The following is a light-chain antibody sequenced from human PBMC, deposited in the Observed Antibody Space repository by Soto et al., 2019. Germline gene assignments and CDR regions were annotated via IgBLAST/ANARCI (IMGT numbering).Light chain of an antibody. V-gene: IGLV1-44*01. CDR3: ASWDASVNGWV. CDR1: KANIGTYS. Sequence: QSVLTQPPSASGTPGQRVTISCSGGKANIGTYSVNWYQQFPGAAPTLLIFSSSHRPPGVPDRFSGSKSGTAASLAISGLQSEDEADYYCASWDASVNGWVFGGGTKVTVL. CDR2: SSS. J-gene: IGLJ3*02.